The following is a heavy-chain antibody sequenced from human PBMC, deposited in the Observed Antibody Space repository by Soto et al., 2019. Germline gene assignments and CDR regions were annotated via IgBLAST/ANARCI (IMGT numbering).Heavy chain of an antibody. D-gene: IGHD3-10*01. CDR3: AGQLSGGYYYYYYGMDV. CDR1: DGSSISGSYD. V-gene: IGHV4-39*07. J-gene: IGHJ6*02. Sequence: PSQTQFVTWSVSDGSSISGSYDCLSNRQTPGMGLEWIGEITHSGSTNYNPSLKSRVTLSVDTSKNQFSLKLSSVTAADTAVYYCAGQLSGGYYYYYYGMDVWGQGTMVTVSS. CDR2: ITHSGST.